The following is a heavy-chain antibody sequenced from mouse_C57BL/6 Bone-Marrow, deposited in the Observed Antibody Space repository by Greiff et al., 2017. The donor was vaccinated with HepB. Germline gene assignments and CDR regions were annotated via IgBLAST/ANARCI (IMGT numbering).Heavy chain of an antibody. D-gene: IGHD2-2*01. CDR1: GFTFTDYY. V-gene: IGHV7-3*01. CDR3: ARYGYDGGWFAY. J-gene: IGHJ3*01. Sequence: EVKLVESGGGLVQPGGSLSLSCAASGFTFTDYYMSWVRQPPGKALEWLGFIRNKANGYTEYSASVKGRFTIPRDNSQSILYLQMNALRAEDSATYYCARYGYDGGWFAYWRQGTLVTVSA. CDR2: IRNKANGYT.